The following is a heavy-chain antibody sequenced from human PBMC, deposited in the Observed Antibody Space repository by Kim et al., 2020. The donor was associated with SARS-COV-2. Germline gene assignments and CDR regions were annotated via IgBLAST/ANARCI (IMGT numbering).Heavy chain of an antibody. CDR2: INSNSDQI. D-gene: IGHD2-8*01. CDR1: GFPFSDYS. CDR3: TRLLNGHFNY. J-gene: IGHJ4*02. V-gene: IGHV3-21*04. Sequence: GGSLRLSCAASGFPFSDYSMSWGRQAPGRGLEWVSSINSNSDQIYYADSVKGRFTNSRDNAKNSLYLQMDSLSAEDKAIYYCTRLLNGHFNYWGQGVLVTV.